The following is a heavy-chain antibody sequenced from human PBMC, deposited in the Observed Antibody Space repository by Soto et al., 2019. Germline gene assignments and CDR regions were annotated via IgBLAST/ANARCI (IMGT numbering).Heavy chain of an antibody. D-gene: IGHD1-26*01. CDR3: AIRTMGELRF. Sequence: SETLSLTCTVSGGSVSSGSYYWSWIRQPPGKGLEWIGYIYYSGSTNYNPSLKSRVTISVDTSKNQFSLKLSSVTAADTAVYYGAIRTMGELRFWGQGTLVTVSS. V-gene: IGHV4-61*01. CDR2: IYYSGST. CDR1: GGSVSSGSYY. J-gene: IGHJ4*02.